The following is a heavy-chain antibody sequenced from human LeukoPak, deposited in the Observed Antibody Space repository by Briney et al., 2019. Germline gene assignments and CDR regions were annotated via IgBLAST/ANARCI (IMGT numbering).Heavy chain of an antibody. CDR3: AKHPNYDSSGYYYYYYGMDV. CDR1: GFSFTDYY. V-gene: IGHV3-66*04. J-gene: IGHJ6*02. CDR2: ISSDRST. Sequence: PGGSLRLSCAASGFSFTDYYMSWIRQAPGKGLEWVSYISSDRSTYYADSVKGRFTISRDNSKNTLYLQMNSLRAEDTAVYYCAKHPNYDSSGYYYYYYGMDVWGQGTTVTVSS. D-gene: IGHD3-22*01.